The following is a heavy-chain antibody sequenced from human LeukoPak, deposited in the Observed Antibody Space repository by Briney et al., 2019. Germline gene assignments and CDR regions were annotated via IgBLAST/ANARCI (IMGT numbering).Heavy chain of an antibody. D-gene: IGHD6-6*01. CDR3: VRDLSTSSTAYLHH. CDR2: ISSSSTYI. J-gene: IGHJ1*01. CDR1: GFTFSTYS. V-gene: IGHV3-21*01. Sequence: GGSLRLSCAASGFTFSTYSMNWVRQAPGKGLEWVSSISSSSTYIYYADSVKGRFTISGDNAKNSLYLQMNSLRAEDTAVYYCVRDLSTSSTAYLHHWGQGTVVTVSS.